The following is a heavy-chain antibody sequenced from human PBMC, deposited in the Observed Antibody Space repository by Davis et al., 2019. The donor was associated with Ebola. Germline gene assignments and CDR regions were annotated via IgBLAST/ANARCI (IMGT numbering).Heavy chain of an antibody. V-gene: IGHV1-8*01. CDR1: EYTFTSYD. J-gene: IGHJ4*02. CDR3: AHLGPQRYCRGGGCHGYLDY. CDR2: MNPKSGNT. Sequence: ASVKVSCKASEYTFTSYDINWVRQATGQGLEWVAWMNPKSGNTGYAEKFQGRLTLTRNTSISTAYMELSSLRSEDTAVYYCAHLGPQRYCRGGGCHGYLDYWGQGTLVIVSS. D-gene: IGHD2-15*01.